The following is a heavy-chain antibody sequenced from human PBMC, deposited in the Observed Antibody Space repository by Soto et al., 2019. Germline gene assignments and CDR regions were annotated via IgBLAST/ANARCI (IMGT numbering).Heavy chain of an antibody. V-gene: IGHV3-23*01. J-gene: IGHJ5*02. D-gene: IGHD6-19*01. CDR3: AKDRPWYDSDWYPPPGFAP. CDR2: ITAYGDST. Sequence: EVQLLESGGGFVQPGGSLRLSCAASGFTFSNYAMSWVRQAPGKGLEWVSAITAYGDSTHYADSVKGRFTISRDSPKNILYLQMDGLRAQNTADYYCAKDRPWYDSDWYPPPGFAPWCQGTLVTVSS. CDR1: GFTFSNYA.